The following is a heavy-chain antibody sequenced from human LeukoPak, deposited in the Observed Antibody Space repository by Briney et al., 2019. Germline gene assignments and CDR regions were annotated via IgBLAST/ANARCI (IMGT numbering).Heavy chain of an antibody. D-gene: IGHD3-16*01. J-gene: IGHJ4*02. V-gene: IGHV3-23*01. CDR1: GFTFSTYD. Sequence: GGSLRLSCGATGFTFSTYDMSWVRQTPGKGLEWVSDISDSGGSTYYADSVKGRFTISRDNSKSTLYLQMNSLRAEDTAVYYCAITGRGGSFDYWGQGTLVTVSS. CDR2: ISDSGGST. CDR3: AITGRGGSFDY.